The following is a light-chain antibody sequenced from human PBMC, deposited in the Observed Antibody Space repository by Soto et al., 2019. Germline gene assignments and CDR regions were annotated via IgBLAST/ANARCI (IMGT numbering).Light chain of an antibody. J-gene: IGLJ3*02. Sequence: QSVLTQPPSVSGAPGQTVSISCTGSSSNLGTGYDVHWYQQFPGRAPKLLIYADNKRPSGVPDRISGSKSGTSPSLAMAGLQAEDEANYYCQSYDVSLSAWVFGGGTKLTVL. CDR2: ADN. CDR1: SSNLGTGYD. CDR3: QSYDVSLSAWV. V-gene: IGLV1-40*01.